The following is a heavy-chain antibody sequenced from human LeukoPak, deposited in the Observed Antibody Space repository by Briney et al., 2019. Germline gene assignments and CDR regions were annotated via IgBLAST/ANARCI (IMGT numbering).Heavy chain of an antibody. CDR3: ARQGYSSSWYEW. CDR2: IYYSGST. J-gene: IGHJ4*02. CDR1: GGSISSYY. Sequence: SETLSLTCTVSGGSISSYYWSWIRQPPGKGLEWIGYIYYSGSTNYNPSLKSRVTISVDTSKNQFSLKLSSVTAAGTAVYYCARQGYSSSWYEWWGQGTLVTVSS. V-gene: IGHV4-59*08. D-gene: IGHD6-13*01.